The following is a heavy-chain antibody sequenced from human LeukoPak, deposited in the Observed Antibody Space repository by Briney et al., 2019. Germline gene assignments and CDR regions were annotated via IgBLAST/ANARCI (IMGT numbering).Heavy chain of an antibody. V-gene: IGHV3-53*01. CDR3: ARESYYYDSSGYYYAFDY. CDR1: GFTVSSNY. Sequence: GGSLRLSCAASGFTVSSNYMSWVRQAPGKGLEWVSVIYSGGSTYYADSVKGRFTISRDNAKNSLYLQMNSLRAEDTALYYCARESYYYDSSGYYYAFDYWGQGTLVTVSS. D-gene: IGHD3-22*01. J-gene: IGHJ4*02. CDR2: IYSGGST.